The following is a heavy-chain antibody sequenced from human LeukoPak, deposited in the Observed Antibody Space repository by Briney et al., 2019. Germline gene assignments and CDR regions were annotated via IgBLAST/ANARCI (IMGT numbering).Heavy chain of an antibody. D-gene: IGHD3-22*01. CDR3: ARDLRYDSSGYYYARDVDY. Sequence: VASVKVSCKASGYTFTSYGISWVRQAPGQGLEWMGWISAYNGNTNYAQKLQGRVTMTTDTSTSTAYMELRSLRSDDTAVYYCARDLRYDSSGYYYARDVDYWGQGTLVTVSS. CDR2: ISAYNGNT. CDR1: GYTFTSYG. V-gene: IGHV1-18*01. J-gene: IGHJ4*02.